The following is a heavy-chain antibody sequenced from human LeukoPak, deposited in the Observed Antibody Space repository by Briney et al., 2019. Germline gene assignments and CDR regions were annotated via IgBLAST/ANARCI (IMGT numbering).Heavy chain of an antibody. J-gene: IGHJ6*03. D-gene: IGHD3-10*01. CDR1: GGTFSSYA. Sequence: ASVKVSCKASGGTFSSYAISWVRQAPGQGLEWMGGIIPIFGTANYAQKFQGRVTITTDESTSTAYMELSSLRSEDTAVYYCARGGAADDYYYYYMDVWGKGTMVTVSS. CDR2: IIPIFGTA. V-gene: IGHV1-69*05. CDR3: ARGGAADDYYYYYMDV.